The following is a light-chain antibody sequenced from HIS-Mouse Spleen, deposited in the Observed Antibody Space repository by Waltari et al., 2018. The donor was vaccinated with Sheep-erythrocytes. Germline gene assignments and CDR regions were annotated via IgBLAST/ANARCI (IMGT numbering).Light chain of an antibody. CDR1: SSDVGSYNL. CDR2: EVS. CDR3: QAWDSSTVV. V-gene: IGLV2-18*01. J-gene: IGLJ2*01. Sequence: QSALTQPPSVSGSPGQSVTISCTGTSSDVGSYNLVSWYQQPPGTAPKLMIYEVSNRPSGVPDRFSGSKSGNTATLTISGTQAMDEADYYCQAWDSSTVVFGGGTKLTVL.